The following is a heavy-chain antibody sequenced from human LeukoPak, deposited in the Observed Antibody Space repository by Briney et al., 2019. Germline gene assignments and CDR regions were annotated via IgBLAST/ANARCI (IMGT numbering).Heavy chain of an antibody. J-gene: IGHJ6*02. V-gene: IGHV4-30-4*01. D-gene: IGHD5-18*01. CDR3: AGGRTAKVTISPEKYYYYYGVDV. CDR1: GGSISSGDYY. CDR2: FYYRGSS. Sequence: SETLSLTCTVSGGSISSGDYYWSWIRQPPGKGLEWIGYFYYRGSSYYNPSLKSRIIMSVDTSKKQFSLKLNSVTAADTAVYCCAGGRTAKVTISPEKYYYYYGVDVWGQGTTVTVS.